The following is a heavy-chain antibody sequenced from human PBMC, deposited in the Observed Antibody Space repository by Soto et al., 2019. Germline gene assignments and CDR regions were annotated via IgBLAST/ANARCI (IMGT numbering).Heavy chain of an antibody. V-gene: IGHV3-21*01. CDR3: VRLGRMGAVATLSDVFAI. Sequence: GGSLRLSCAASGFTFSSYSINWVRQAPGKGPEWVSSISSTSGFIYYADSVKGRFTISRDNAKNSLYLQMNSLRGEDTAVYYCVRLGRMGAVATLSDVFAIWGQGTTATVPS. CDR1: GFTFSSYS. J-gene: IGHJ3*02. D-gene: IGHD2-2*01. CDR2: ISSTSGFI.